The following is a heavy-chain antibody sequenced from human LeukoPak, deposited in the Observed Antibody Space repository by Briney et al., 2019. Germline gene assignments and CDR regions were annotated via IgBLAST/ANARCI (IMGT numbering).Heavy chain of an antibody. J-gene: IGHJ4*02. D-gene: IGHD3-22*01. CDR2: ISGSGGST. CDR1: GFTFSKYA. CDR3: AKDLLHYYDSSGSDY. Sequence: GGSLRLSCAASGFTFSKYAMSWVRQAPGKGLEWVSAISGSGGSTYYADSVKGRFTISRDNSKNTLYLQMNSLRAEDTAVYYCAKDLLHYYDSSGSDYWGQGTLVTVSS. V-gene: IGHV3-23*01.